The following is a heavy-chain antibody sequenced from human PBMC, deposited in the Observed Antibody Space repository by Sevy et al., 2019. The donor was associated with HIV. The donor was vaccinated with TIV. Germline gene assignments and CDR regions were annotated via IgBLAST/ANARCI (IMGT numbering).Heavy chain of an antibody. CDR2: IKQDGSKK. CDR3: ARLKLHYDPYYFDL. D-gene: IGHD3-16*01. J-gene: IGHJ4*02. V-gene: IGHV3-7*01. Sequence: GGSLRLSCAASGFTFSSYSMNWVRQAPEKGLEWVANIKQDGSKKYYVDSVKGRFIVSRDNAKKSLYLEMSSLRAEDTAVYYCARLKLHYDPYYFDLWGQGTLVTVSS. CDR1: GFTFSSYS.